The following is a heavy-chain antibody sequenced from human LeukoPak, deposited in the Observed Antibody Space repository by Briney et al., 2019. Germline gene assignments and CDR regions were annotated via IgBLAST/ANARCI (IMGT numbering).Heavy chain of an antibody. J-gene: IGHJ4*02. CDR1: GGSISSYY. CDR2: IYYSGST. D-gene: IGHD1-14*01. CDR3: ARGVGGRTPYTPLFDY. Sequence: SETLSLTCTVSGGSISSYYWSWIRQPPGKGLEWIGYIYYSGSTNYNPSLKSRVTISVDTSKNQFSLKLSSVTAADTAVYYCARGVGGRTPYTPLFDYWGQGTLVTVSS. V-gene: IGHV4-59*01.